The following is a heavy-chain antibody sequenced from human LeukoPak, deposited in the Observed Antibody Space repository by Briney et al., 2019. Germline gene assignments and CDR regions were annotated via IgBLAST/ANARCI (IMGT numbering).Heavy chain of an antibody. CDR3: ARVGITGTTGY. CDR2: FDPEDGET. CDR1: GYTLTELS. J-gene: IGHJ4*01. Sequence: GASVKVSCKVSGYTLTELSMHWVRQAPGKGLEWMGGFDPEDGETIYAQKLQGRVTMTTDTSTSTAYMELRSLRSDDTAVYYCARVGITGTTGYWGQGTLVTVSS. D-gene: IGHD1-7*01. V-gene: IGHV1-24*01.